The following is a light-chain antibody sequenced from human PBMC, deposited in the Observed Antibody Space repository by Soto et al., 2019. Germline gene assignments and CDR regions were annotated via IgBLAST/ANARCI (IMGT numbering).Light chain of an antibody. J-gene: IGLJ3*02. CDR2: DTS. CDR3: FRIYSGVWV. V-gene: IGLV7-46*01. Sequence: QAVVTQESSLTVSPGGTVTLTCGSSTGDVTSNHYPFWFQQKPGQAPRTLIYDTSKTHSWTPARFSASLLGGKAALTLSGAQPEDEADYYGFRIYSGVWVFGGGTKLTVL. CDR1: TGDVTSNHY.